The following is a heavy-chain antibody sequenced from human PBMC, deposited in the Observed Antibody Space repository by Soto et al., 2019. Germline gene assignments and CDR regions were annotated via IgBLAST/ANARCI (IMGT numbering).Heavy chain of an antibody. CDR2: ISAYNGNT. CDR3: ARDMTYGYGSGSYYKACGY. CDR1: GYTFTSYG. J-gene: IGHJ4*02. Sequence: QVQLVQSGAEVKKPGASVKVSCKASGYTFTSYGISWVRQAPGQGLEWMGWISAYNGNTNYAQKLQGRVTMTTDTATSTAYMELRSLRSDDTAVYYCARDMTYGYGSGSYYKACGYWGQGTLVTVSS. V-gene: IGHV1-18*01. D-gene: IGHD3-10*01.